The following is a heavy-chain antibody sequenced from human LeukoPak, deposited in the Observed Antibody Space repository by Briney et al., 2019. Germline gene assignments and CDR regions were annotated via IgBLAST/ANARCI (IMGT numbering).Heavy chain of an antibody. V-gene: IGHV3-64*01. Sequence: GGSLRLSCAASGFTFTNYAMHWVRQAPGKGLEYVSAISSNGDRTYYANSVKGRFTISRDNSKNTLYLQMGSLRAEDTAVYYCARGPSGYHNTGGQGTLVTVSS. CDR1: GFTFTNYA. CDR2: ISSNGDRT. D-gene: IGHD5-12*01. CDR3: ARGPSGYHNT. J-gene: IGHJ4*02.